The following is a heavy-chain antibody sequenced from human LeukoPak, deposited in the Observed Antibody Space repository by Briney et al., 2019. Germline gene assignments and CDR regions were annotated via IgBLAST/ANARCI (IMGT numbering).Heavy chain of an antibody. Sequence: PSETLSLTCAVYGGSFSGYYWSWIRQPPGKGLEWIGEINHSGSTNYNPSLKSRVTISVDTSKNQFSLKLCSVTAADTAVYYCARGIYPYYFDYWGQGTLVTVSS. J-gene: IGHJ4*02. CDR3: ARGIYPYYFDY. CDR2: INHSGST. CDR1: GGSFSGYY. D-gene: IGHD2-2*02. V-gene: IGHV4-34*01.